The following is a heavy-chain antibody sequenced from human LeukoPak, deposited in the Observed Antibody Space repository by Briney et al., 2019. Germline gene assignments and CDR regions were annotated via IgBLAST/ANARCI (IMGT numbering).Heavy chain of an antibody. Sequence: SETLSLTCTVSGGSISSYYWSWIRQPPGKGLEWIGYIYYSGSTNCNPSLKSRVTISVDTSKNQFSLKLSSVTAADTAVYYCARELTFAFDIWGQGTMVTVSS. V-gene: IGHV4-59*01. CDR2: IYYSGST. CDR3: ARELTFAFDI. J-gene: IGHJ3*02. CDR1: GGSISSYY.